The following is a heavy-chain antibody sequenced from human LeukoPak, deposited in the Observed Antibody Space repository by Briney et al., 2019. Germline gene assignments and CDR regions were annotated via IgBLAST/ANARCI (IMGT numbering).Heavy chain of an antibody. CDR3: ARPWHDFWSPLGY. CDR2: IYPGDSDT. D-gene: IGHD3-3*01. CDR1: GYSFTSYW. Sequence: GESLKISCNGSGYSFTSYWIGWVRQMPGKGLEWMGIIYPGDSDTRYSPSFQGQVTISADKSISTAYLQWSSLKASDTAMYYCARPWHDFWSPLGYWGQGTLVTVSS. V-gene: IGHV5-51*01. J-gene: IGHJ4*02.